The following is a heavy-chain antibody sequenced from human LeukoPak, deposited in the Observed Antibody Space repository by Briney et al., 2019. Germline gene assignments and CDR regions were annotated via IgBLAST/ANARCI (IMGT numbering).Heavy chain of an antibody. V-gene: IGHV4-59*08. CDR1: GGSISSYY. Sequence: PSETLSLTCTVSGGSISSYYWSWIRQPPGKGLECVGYIYHSGTTNYNPSLKSRVTISVDASKNQFSLKLSSVTAADTAIYYCARQRDYADYLDAFDVWGQGTMVTVSS. D-gene: IGHD4-17*01. J-gene: IGHJ3*01. CDR2: IYHSGTT. CDR3: ARQRDYADYLDAFDV.